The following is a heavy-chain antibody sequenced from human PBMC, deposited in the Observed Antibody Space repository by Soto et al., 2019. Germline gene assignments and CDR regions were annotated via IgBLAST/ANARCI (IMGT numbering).Heavy chain of an antibody. Sequence: QVQLVQSGAEVKKPGASVKVSCKASGYTFTSYGISWVRQAPGQGLEWMGWINPNSGGTNYAQKFQGWVTMTRDTSISTAYMELSRLRSDDTAVYYCAREVVGSANYYDSHPIDYWGQGTLVTVSS. D-gene: IGHD3-22*01. CDR2: INPNSGGT. CDR3: AREVVGSANYYDSHPIDY. J-gene: IGHJ4*02. V-gene: IGHV1-2*04. CDR1: GYTFTSYG.